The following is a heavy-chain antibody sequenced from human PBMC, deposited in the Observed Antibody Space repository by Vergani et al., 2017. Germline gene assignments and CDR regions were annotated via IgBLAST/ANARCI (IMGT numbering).Heavy chain of an antibody. Sequence: QLQLQESGPGLVKPSETLSLTCTVSGGSISSSSYYWGWIRQPPGKGLEWIGSIYYSGTTYYNPSLKSRVTISVDTSKNQFSLKLSSVTAADTAVYNCARIGYSSGYWFDPWGQGTLVTVSS. CDR1: GGSISSSSYY. V-gene: IGHV4-39*01. J-gene: IGHJ5*02. CDR3: ARIGYSSGYWFDP. CDR2: IYYSGTT. D-gene: IGHD6-19*01.